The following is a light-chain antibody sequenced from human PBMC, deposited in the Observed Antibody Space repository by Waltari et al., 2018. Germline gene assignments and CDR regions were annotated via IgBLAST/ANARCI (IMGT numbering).Light chain of an antibody. V-gene: IGLV2-14*01. Sequence: QSALTQPASVSGPPGQSITVSCTGTSSDVGGYNYVSLYQQYPGKAPKLIIYGVSKRPSGVCNRSSGSKAGNAASLTIAGLQAEDEGDYYGSSYTSTTTPHVLVGGGTELTVL. CDR1: SSDVGGYNY. J-gene: IGLJ2*01. CDR2: GVS. CDR3: SSYTSTTTPHVL.